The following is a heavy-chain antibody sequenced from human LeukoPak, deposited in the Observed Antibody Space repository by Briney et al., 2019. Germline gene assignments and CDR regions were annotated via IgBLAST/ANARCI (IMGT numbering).Heavy chain of an antibody. CDR3: AREGKGQQLVP. V-gene: IGHV4-34*01. D-gene: IGHD6-13*01. J-gene: IGHJ4*02. Sequence: SETLSLTCAVYGGSFSGYYWSWIRQPPGKGLEWIGEINHSGSTNYNPSLKSRVTMSVDTSKNQFSLKLSSVTAADTAVYYCAREGKGQQLVPWGQGTLVTVSS. CDR2: INHSGST. CDR1: GGSFSGYY.